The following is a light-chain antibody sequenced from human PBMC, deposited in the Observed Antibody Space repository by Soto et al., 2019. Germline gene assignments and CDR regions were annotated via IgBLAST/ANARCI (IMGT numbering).Light chain of an antibody. CDR2: DAS. CDR1: HDISNY. J-gene: IGKJ4*01. CDR3: QQYDNLPLT. V-gene: IGKV1-33*01. Sequence: IHMSHSPSSLSSSVGYIFTITCQASHDISNYLNRYQQKPGKAPKLLIYDASNLETGVPSRFSGSGSGTDFTFTISSLQPEDIATYYCQQYDNLPLTFGGGTKVDTK.